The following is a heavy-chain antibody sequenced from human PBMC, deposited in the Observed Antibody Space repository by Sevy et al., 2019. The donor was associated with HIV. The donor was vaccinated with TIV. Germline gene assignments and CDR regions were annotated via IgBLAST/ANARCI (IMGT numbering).Heavy chain of an antibody. V-gene: IGHV3-15*01. Sequence: GGSLRLSCAASGFTFTYAWMSWVRQAPGKGLEWVGRIKSKTEGETTDYTAPVKGRFTISRDDSKNMLYLQMNSLKSEGTAVYYCITDPGYSGYDEEVINYYYYGMDVWGQGTTVTVSS. CDR1: GFTFTYAW. J-gene: IGHJ6*02. D-gene: IGHD5-12*01. CDR3: ITDPGYSGYDEEVINYYYYGMDV. CDR2: IKSKTEGETT.